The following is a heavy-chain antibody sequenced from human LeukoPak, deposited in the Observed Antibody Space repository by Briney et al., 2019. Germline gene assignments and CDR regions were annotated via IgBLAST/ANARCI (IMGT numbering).Heavy chain of an antibody. V-gene: IGHV3-21*01. J-gene: IGHJ4*02. D-gene: IGHD2-2*01. Sequence: GGPLRLSCAASGFTFSSYSMNWVRQAPGKGLEWVSSISSSSSNIYYADSVKGRFTISRDNAKNSLYLQMNSLRVEDTAVYYCARHLGYCSSTSCYALDYWGQGTLVTVSS. CDR1: GFTFSSYS. CDR3: ARHLGYCSSTSCYALDY. CDR2: ISSSSSNI.